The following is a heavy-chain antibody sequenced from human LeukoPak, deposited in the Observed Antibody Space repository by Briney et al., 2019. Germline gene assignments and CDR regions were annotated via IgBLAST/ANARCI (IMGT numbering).Heavy chain of an antibody. J-gene: IGHJ6*03. CDR3: ASASLYDSSGYYRDAYYYMDV. CDR1: GFTFSSYS. Sequence: GGSLRLSCAASGFTFSSYSMNWVRQAPGKGLEWVSSISSSSSYIYYADSVKGRFTISRDNAKNSLYLQMNSLRAEDTAVYYCASASLYDSSGYYRDAYYYMDVWGKGTTVTVSS. CDR2: ISSSSSYI. D-gene: IGHD3-22*01. V-gene: IGHV3-21*01.